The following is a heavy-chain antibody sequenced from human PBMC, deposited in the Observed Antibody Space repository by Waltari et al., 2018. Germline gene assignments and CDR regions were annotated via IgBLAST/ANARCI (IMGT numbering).Heavy chain of an antibody. CDR3: ASPSGSYYGGYYFDY. V-gene: IGHV4-39*01. CDR1: GGSISSSSYY. D-gene: IGHD1-26*01. J-gene: IGHJ4*02. CDR2: IYYSGRP. Sequence: QLQLQESGPGLVKPSETLSLTCTVSGGSISSSSYYWGWIRQPPGKGLEWIGSIYYSGRPYSTPPLNRRVPISVDTSKHHFSLTLSSVTAADTAVYYCASPSGSYYGGYYFDYWGQGTLVTVSS.